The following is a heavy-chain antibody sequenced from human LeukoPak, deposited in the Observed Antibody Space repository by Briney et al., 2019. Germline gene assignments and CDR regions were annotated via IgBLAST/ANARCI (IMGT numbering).Heavy chain of an antibody. Sequence: GRSLRLSCAASGFTFSGYGMHWVRQAPGKGLEWVAVIWYDGSNKYYPDSVQGRFTISRDNSKNTLYLQVNSLRAEDTAVYYCARDRSMSGWYIDLWGRGTLVTVSS. J-gene: IGHJ2*01. CDR3: ARDRSMSGWYIDL. CDR1: GFTFSGYG. D-gene: IGHD2/OR15-2a*01. V-gene: IGHV3-33*01. CDR2: IWYDGSNK.